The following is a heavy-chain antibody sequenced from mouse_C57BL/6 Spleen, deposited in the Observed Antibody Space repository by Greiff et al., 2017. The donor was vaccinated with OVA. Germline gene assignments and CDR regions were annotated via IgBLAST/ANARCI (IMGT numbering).Heavy chain of an antibody. J-gene: IGHJ1*03. CDR1: GYTFTDYE. V-gene: IGHV1-15*01. D-gene: IGHD1-2*01. CDR3: TRGDTTAPGYFDV. Sequence: QVQLQQSGAELVRPGASVTLSCKASGYTFTDYEMHWVKQTPVHGLEWIGAIDPETGGTAYTQKFKGKAILTADNSSITAYMARRSLTSEDAAVYYCTRGDTTAPGYFDVWGTGTTVTVSS. CDR2: IDPETGGT.